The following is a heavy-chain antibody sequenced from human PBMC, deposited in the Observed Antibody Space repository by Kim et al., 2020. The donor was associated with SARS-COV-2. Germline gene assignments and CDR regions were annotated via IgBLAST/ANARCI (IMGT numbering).Heavy chain of an antibody. CDR3: ARGGEGGSAWSY. Sequence: ASVKVSCKASGYTFSTSTMHWVRQAPGQRLECMGWINGGNGNTIYSQKFKGRVTFTRDTSANTAYMELNSLTSEDTAMYYCARGGEGGSAWSYWGQGTLVTVSS. V-gene: IGHV1-3*01. CDR2: INGGNGNT. J-gene: IGHJ4*02. D-gene: IGHD6-19*01. CDR1: GYTFSTST.